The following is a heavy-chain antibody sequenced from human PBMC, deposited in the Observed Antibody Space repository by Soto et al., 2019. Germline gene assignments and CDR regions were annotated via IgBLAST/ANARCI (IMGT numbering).Heavy chain of an antibody. Sequence: LPGTPSLTCTVSGGSVSRGNYYWSWVRQPPGKGLEWIGFIYYTGSSSYNPSLKSRVTMSLDKSNNQFSLKLTSVTAADTAVYYCARVIKDMVLWFDPWGQGTLVTVSS. CDR2: IYYTGSS. CDR1: GGSVSRGNYY. V-gene: IGHV4-61*01. CDR3: ARVIKDMVLWFDP. D-gene: IGHD3-10*01. J-gene: IGHJ5*02.